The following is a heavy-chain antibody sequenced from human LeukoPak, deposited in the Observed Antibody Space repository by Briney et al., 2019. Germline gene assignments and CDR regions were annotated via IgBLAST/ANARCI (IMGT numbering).Heavy chain of an antibody. J-gene: IGHJ3*02. CDR2: IVGRSGYI. D-gene: IGHD7-27*01. V-gene: IGHV3-21*01. CDR1: GFTFSSYS. Sequence: PGGSLRLSCAASGFTFSSYSMNWVRQAPGKGLEWVSSIVGRSGYIYYADSVKGRFTIARDNAKNSLYLQMNSLRAEDTAVYYCAKIRDRQPWGAFDIWGQGTMVTVSS. CDR3: AKIRDRQPWGAFDI.